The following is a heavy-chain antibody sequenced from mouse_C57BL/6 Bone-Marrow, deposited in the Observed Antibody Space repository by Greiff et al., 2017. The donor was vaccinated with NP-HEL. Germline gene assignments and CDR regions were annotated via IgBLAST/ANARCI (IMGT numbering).Heavy chain of an antibody. D-gene: IGHD1-1*01. CDR2: IYPGDGDT. CDR1: GYAFSSYW. CDR3: ARDYYGSSYLAY. J-gene: IGHJ3*01. Sequence: VQLQQSGAELVKPGASVKISCKASGYAFSSYWMNWVKQRPGKGLEWIGQIYPGDGDTNYNGKFKGKATLTADKSSSTAYMQLSSLTSEDYAVYFCARDYYGSSYLAYRGQGTLVTVSA. V-gene: IGHV1-80*01.